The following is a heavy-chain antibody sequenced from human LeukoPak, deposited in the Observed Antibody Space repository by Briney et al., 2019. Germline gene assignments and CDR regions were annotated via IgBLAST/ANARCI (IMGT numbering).Heavy chain of an antibody. J-gene: IGHJ4*02. CDR3: VKDGMSMDSSWFDY. Sequence: PGGSLRLSCAASGFTFSMYGMNWVRQAPGKGPEWVSYISSSSSTIYYADSVKGRFTISRDNAKNTVYLQMNSLRVEDTAVYYCVKDGMSMDSSWFDYWGQGALVTVSS. CDR1: GFTFSMYG. D-gene: IGHD6-13*01. V-gene: IGHV3-48*01. CDR2: ISSSSSTI.